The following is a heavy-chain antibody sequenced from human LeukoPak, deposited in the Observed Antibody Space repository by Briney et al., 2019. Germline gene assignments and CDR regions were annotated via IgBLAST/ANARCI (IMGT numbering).Heavy chain of an antibody. D-gene: IGHD2-21*02. CDR1: GFTVSRHY. J-gene: IGHJ4*02. CDR3: ARGCSFGDVTAADY. CDR2: IYTGGST. V-gene: IGHV3-66*02. Sequence: QPGGSLRLSCAASGFTVSRHYMSWVRQAPGKGLEWVSVIYTGGSTYYADSVKGRFTISRDNSKNTLYLQMNSLRVEDTAVYYCARGCSFGDVTAADYWGQGTLVTVSS.